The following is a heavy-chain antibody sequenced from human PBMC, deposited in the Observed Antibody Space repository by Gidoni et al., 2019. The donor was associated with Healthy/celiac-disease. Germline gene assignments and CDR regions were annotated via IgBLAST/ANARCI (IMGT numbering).Heavy chain of an antibody. Sequence: QLQLQESGPGLVKPSETLSLTCTVSGGSISSSSYYWGWIRQPPGKGLEWIGSIYYSGSTYYNPSLKSRVTISVDTSKNQFSLKLSSVTAADTAVYYCARDLRYSYGYVDYWGQGTLVTVSS. D-gene: IGHD5-18*01. CDR3: ARDLRYSYGYVDY. CDR2: IYYSGST. V-gene: IGHV4-39*07. J-gene: IGHJ4*02. CDR1: GGSISSSSYY.